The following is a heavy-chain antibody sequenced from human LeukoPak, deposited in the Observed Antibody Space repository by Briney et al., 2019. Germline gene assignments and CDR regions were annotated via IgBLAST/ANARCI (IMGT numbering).Heavy chain of an antibody. D-gene: IGHD5-18*01. J-gene: IGHJ4*02. CDR1: GGSISNYY. V-gene: IGHV4-59*01. Sequence: SETLSLTCTVSGGSISNYYWNWIRQPPGKGLEWIGYIYPNGNTNYNSSLKSRVTISADTSKNQLSLNLKSLTAADTAVYYCARDLADSSGIFFDYWGQGALVTVSS. CDR3: ARDLADSSGIFFDY. CDR2: IYPNGNT.